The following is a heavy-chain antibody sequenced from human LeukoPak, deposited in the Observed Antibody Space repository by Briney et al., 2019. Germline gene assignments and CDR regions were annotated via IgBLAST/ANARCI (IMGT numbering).Heavy chain of an antibody. CDR1: VGTFSSYA. CDR2: IIPIFGTA. D-gene: IGHD4-17*01. CDR3: ATYGDYRDFDY. Sequence: ASVKVSCKASVGTFSSYAISWVRQAPGRGLEWMGGIIPIFGTANYAQKFQGRVTITADESTSTAYMELSSLRSEDTAVYYCATYGDYRDFDYWGQGTLVTVSS. J-gene: IGHJ4*02. V-gene: IGHV1-69*13.